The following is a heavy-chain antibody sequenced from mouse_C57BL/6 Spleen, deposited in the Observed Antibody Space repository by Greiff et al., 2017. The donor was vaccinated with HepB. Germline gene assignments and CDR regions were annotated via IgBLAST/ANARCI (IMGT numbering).Heavy chain of an antibody. Sequence: EVKVVESGGGLVQPGGSMKLSCAASGFTFSDAWMDWVRQSPEKGLEWVAEIRNKANNHATYYAESVKGRFTISRDDSKSSVYLQMNSLRAEDTGIYYCTRPYYYGTPSYAMDYWGQGTSVTVSS. V-gene: IGHV6-6*01. CDR3: TRPYYYGTPSYAMDY. J-gene: IGHJ4*01. D-gene: IGHD1-1*01. CDR2: IRNKANNHAT. CDR1: GFTFSDAW.